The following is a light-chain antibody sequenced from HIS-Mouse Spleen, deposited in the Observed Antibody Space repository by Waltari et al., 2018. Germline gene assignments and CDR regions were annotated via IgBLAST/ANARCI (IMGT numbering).Light chain of an antibody. Sequence: SYELTQPPSVSVSLGQMARITCSGEALPKKYAYWYQQKPGQFPVLVIYKDSERPSWIPERVSGSSSGTIVTLTISGVQAEDEADYYCLSADSSGTWVFGGGTKLTVL. J-gene: IGLJ3*02. CDR1: ALPKKY. CDR3: LSADSSGTWV. V-gene: IGLV3-16*01. CDR2: KDS.